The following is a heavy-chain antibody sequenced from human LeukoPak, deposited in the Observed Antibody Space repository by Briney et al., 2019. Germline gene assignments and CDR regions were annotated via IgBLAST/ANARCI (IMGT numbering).Heavy chain of an antibody. D-gene: IGHD6-19*01. J-gene: IGHJ4*02. CDR2: ISSSSSYI. CDR1: GFTFSSYS. CDR3: ASGIAVALYYFDY. V-gene: IGHV3-21*01. Sequence: PGGSLRLSCAASGFTFSSYSMHWVRQAPGKGLEWVSSISSSSSYIYYADSVKGRFTISRDNAKNSLYLQMNSLRAEDTAVYYCASGIAVALYYFDYWGQGTLVTVSS.